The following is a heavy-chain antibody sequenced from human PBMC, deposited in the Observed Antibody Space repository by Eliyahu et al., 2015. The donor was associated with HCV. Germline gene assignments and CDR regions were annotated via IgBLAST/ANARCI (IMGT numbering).Heavy chain of an antibody. CDR1: GXTFSSSA. J-gene: IGHJ6*02. CDR3: AATSYYGTDSGVGFYGMDV. CDR2: IVVRSGHT. V-gene: IGHV1-58*01. D-gene: IGHD4-17*01. Sequence: QMQLVQSGPEVXKPGTSVKVSCKTSGXTFSSSAXQWIRQARGQRLEWXGWIVVRSGHTXYAXNXQXRVTITSDMSTSTAYMELSSLRSEDTAVYYCAATSYYGTDSGVGFYGMDVWGQGTTVTVSS.